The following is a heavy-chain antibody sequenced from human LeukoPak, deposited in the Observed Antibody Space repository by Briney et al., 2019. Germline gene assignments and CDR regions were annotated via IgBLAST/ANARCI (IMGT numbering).Heavy chain of an antibody. J-gene: IGHJ4*02. V-gene: IGHV1-18*01. D-gene: IGHD1-26*01. CDR1: GYTFTSYG. CDR2: ISANNGNT. Sequence: GASVKVSCKASGYTFTSYGISWVRQAPGQGLEWMGWISANNGNTNYAQNLQGRVTMTTDTFTSKVYMELRSLRSDDTAVYYCARDGGSYPLDYWGQGTLVTVSS. CDR3: ARDGGSYPLDY.